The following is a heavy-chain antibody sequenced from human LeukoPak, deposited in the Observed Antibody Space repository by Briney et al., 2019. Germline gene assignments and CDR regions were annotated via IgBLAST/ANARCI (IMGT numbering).Heavy chain of an antibody. CDR2: IYYSGST. J-gene: IGHJ6*02. CDR3: ARDGVQYSYGFYYYYGMDV. CDR1: GGSISSYY. V-gene: IGHV4-59*01. D-gene: IGHD5-18*01. Sequence: SETPSLTCTVSGGSISSYYWSWIRQPPGKGLEWIGYIYYSGSTNYNPSLKSRVTISVDTSKNQFSLKLSSVTAADTAVYYCARDGVQYSYGFYYYYGMDVWGQGTTVTVSS.